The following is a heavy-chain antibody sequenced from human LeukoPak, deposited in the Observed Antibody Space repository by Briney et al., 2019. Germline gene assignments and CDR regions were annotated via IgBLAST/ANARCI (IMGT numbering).Heavy chain of an antibody. D-gene: IGHD3-22*01. CDR1: GFTFSSYW. CDR2: IKQDGSEK. V-gene: IGHV3-7*01. J-gene: IGHJ4*02. CDR3: TRSFKNYDSSGYYYVPLYFDY. Sequence: PGGSLRLSCAASGFTFSSYWMSWVRQAPGKGLEWVANIKQDGSEKYYVDSVKGRFTISRDNAKNSLYLQMNSLRAEDTAVYYCTRSFKNYDSSGYYYVPLYFDYWGQGTLVTVSS.